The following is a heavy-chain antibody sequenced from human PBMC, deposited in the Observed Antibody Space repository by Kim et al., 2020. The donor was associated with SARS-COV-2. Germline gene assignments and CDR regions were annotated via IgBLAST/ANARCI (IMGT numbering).Heavy chain of an antibody. CDR2: MNPNSGNT. CDR3: ARRRITMVRGVPRLALFDP. Sequence: ASVKVSCKASGYTFTSYDINWVRQATGQGLEWMGWMNPNSGNTGYAQKFQGRVTMTRNTSISTAYMELSSLRSEDTAVYYCARRRITMVRGVPRLALFDPWGQGTLVTVSS. J-gene: IGHJ5*02. CDR1: GYTFTSYD. D-gene: IGHD3-10*01. V-gene: IGHV1-8*01.